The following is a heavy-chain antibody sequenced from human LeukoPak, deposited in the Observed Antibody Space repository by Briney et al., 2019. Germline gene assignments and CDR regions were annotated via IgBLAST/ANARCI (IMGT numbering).Heavy chain of an antibody. Sequence: GGSLRLSCAAFGFTFDDYAMHRVRQAPGKGLEWVSGISWNSGSIGYADSVKGRFTISRDNAKNSLYLQMNSLRAEDTALYYCAKDMGSDGYNSFDYWGQGTLVTVSS. J-gene: IGHJ4*02. CDR2: ISWNSGSI. CDR3: AKDMGSDGYNSFDY. V-gene: IGHV3-9*01. CDR1: GFTFDDYA. D-gene: IGHD5-24*01.